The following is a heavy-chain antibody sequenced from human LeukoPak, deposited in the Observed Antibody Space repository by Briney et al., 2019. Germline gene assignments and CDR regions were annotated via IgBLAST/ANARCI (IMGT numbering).Heavy chain of an antibody. CDR1: GGSFSGYY. D-gene: IGHD6-19*01. CDR2: INHSGST. Sequence: SETLSLTCAVYGGSFSGYYWSWIRQPPGKGLEWIGEINHSGSTNYNPSLKSRVTISVDTSKNQFSLRLSSVTAADTAVYYCARGGGSGWYVDYWGQGTLVTVSS. J-gene: IGHJ4*02. CDR3: ARGGGSGWYVDY. V-gene: IGHV4-34*01.